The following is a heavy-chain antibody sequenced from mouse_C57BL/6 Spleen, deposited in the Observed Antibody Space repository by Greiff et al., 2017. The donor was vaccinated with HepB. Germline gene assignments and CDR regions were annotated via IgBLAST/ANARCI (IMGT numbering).Heavy chain of an antibody. CDR1: GYTFTDYN. Sequence: EVQLQQSGPELVKPGASVKIPCKASGYTFTDYNMDWVKQSHGKSLEWIGDINPNNGGTIYNQKFKGKATLTVDKSSSTAYMELRSLTSEDTAVYYCASGYGYDGGSYAMDYWGQGTSVTVSS. CDR3: ASGYGYDGGSYAMDY. V-gene: IGHV1-18*01. J-gene: IGHJ4*01. CDR2: INPNNGGT. D-gene: IGHD2-2*01.